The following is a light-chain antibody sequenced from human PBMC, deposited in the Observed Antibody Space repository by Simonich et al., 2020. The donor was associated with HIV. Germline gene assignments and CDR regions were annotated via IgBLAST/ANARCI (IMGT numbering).Light chain of an antibody. CDR1: PGLLHSNGYNY. CDR2: LGS. J-gene: IGKJ4*01. V-gene: IGKV2-28*01. Sequence: DIVMTQSPLSLPVTPGEPASISCRSSPGLLHSNGYNYLDWYLQKSGQSPQLLIYLGSNRASGVPDRFSGSGSGTNFTLKISRVEAEDVGVYFCMQALQTPLTFGGGTKVEIK. CDR3: MQALQTPLT.